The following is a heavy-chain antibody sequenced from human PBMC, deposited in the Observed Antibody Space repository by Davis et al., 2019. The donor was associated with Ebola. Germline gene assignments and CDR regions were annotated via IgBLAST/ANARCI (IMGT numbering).Heavy chain of an antibody. CDR3: ARDIVGDGSGGY. V-gene: IGHV3-21*04. D-gene: IGHD5-24*01. CDR2: ISSSSSYI. CDR1: GFTFSSYN. Sequence: GGSLRLSCAASGFTFSSYNMNWVRQAPGKGLEWVSSISSSSSYIYYAASVKGRFTISRDNAKNSLYLQMNSLRAEDTAVYYCARDIVGDGSGGYWGQGTLVTVSS. J-gene: IGHJ4*02.